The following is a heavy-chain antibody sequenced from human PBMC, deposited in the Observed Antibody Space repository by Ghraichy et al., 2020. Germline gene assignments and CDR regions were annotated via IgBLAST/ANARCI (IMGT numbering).Heavy chain of an antibody. J-gene: IGHJ2*01. Sequence: GGSLRLSCAASGFTFSNAWMSWVRQAPGKGLEWVGRIKSKTDGGTTDYAAPVKGRFTISRDDSKNTLYLQMNSLKTEDTAVYYCTTDGPVLLWFGAGYFDRWGRGTLVTVSS. D-gene: IGHD3-10*01. CDR3: TTDGPVLLWFGAGYFDR. CDR2: IKSKTDGGTT. CDR1: GFTFSNAW. V-gene: IGHV3-15*01.